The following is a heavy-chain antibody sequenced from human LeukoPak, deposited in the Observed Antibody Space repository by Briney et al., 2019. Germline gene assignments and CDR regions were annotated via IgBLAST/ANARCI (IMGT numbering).Heavy chain of an antibody. CDR1: GFTFSSYG. Sequence: GGSLRLSCAASGFTFSSYGMNWVRQAPGKGLEWVSSITDSGGGTQYADSVKGRFTISRDNSKNTLYLQMNSLRAEDTAVYYCAKGSATPYWGQGTLVTVST. CDR3: AKGSATPY. CDR2: ITDSGGGT. D-gene: IGHD1-26*01. V-gene: IGHV3-23*01. J-gene: IGHJ4*02.